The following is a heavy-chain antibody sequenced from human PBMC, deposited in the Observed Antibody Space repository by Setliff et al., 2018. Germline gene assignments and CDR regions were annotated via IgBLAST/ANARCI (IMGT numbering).Heavy chain of an antibody. CDR2: IYPGDSDT. Sequence: GESLKISCKGSGYSFTSYWIGWVRQMPGKGLEWMGIIYPGDSDTRYSPSFQGQVTSSADKSISTAYLQWSSLKASDTAIYYCARHPYYYGSGTYLDNNNRWFDPWGQGTLVTVSS. V-gene: IGHV5-51*01. CDR3: ARHPYYYGSGTYLDNNNRWFDP. D-gene: IGHD3-10*01. CDR1: GYSFTSYW. J-gene: IGHJ5*02.